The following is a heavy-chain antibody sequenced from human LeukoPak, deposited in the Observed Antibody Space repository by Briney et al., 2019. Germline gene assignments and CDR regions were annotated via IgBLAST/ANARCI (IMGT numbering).Heavy chain of an antibody. CDR1: GGSFSGYY. CDR3: ARKRVFRPPDY. J-gene: IGHJ4*02. Sequence: SETLSLTCAVYGGSFSGYYWSWIRQPPGKGLEWIGEINHSGSTNYNPSLKSRVTISVVTSKNQFSLKLSSVTAADTAVYYCARKRVFRPPDYWGQGTLVTVSS. CDR2: INHSGST. D-gene: IGHD6-6*01. V-gene: IGHV4-34*01.